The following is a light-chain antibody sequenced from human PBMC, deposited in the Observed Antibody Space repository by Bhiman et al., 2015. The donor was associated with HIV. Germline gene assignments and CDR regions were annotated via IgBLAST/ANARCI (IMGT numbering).Light chain of an antibody. J-gene: IGLJ1*01. V-gene: IGLV2-14*03. CDR3: SSYTSSSTYV. CDR2: DVT. Sequence: QSALTQPASVSGSPGQSITISCTGTSSDVGRYNYVSWYQQHPGKAPKLLISDVTKRPSGISDRFSGSKSGNTASLTISGLQADDEADYYCSSYTSSSTYVFGTGTKVTV. CDR1: SSDVGRYNY.